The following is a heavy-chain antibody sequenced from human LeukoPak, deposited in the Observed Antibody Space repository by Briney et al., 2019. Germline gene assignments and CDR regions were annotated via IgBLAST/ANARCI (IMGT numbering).Heavy chain of an antibody. J-gene: IGHJ4*02. V-gene: IGHV3-11*01. CDR1: GFTFSDYY. CDR2: ISSSGTTV. D-gene: IGHD2-21*01. Sequence: PGGSLRLSCAASGFTFSDYYMSWIRQAPGKGRKWISYISSSGTTVYYADSVKGRATISRDNARNSLYLQMNSLRAEDTAVYYCARGDSIRRDPHFDNWGQGTLVIASS. CDR3: ARGDSIRRDPHFDN.